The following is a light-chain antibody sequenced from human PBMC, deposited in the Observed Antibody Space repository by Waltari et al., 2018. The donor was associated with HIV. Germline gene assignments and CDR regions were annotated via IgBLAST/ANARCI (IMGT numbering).Light chain of an antibody. J-gene: IGKJ4*01. CDR3: QQYDSSPLT. CDR2: GAS. Sequence: DILLTQSPGTLSLSLGYRATLYCRASQTVNSNELAWYQQRPGQATRLLNYGASSRTTGIPDRFSGSGSRTDITLTINRLEPEDFAVYYCQQYDSSPLTFGGGTRVEIK. V-gene: IGKV3-20*01. CDR1: QTVNSNE.